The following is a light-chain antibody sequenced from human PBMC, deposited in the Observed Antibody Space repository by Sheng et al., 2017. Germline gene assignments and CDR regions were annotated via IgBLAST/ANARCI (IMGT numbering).Light chain of an antibody. V-gene: IGKV3-15*01. CDR2: GAS. J-gene: IGKJ5*01. CDR3: QVYGTSPPLIT. CDR1: QSVSSN. Sequence: EIVMTQSPATLSLSPGERATLSCRASQSVSSNVAWYQQKPGLAPRLLIYGASSRATGFPARLSGSGSGTEFTLTISRLEPEDFAVYYCQVYGTSPPLITFGQGTRLEI.